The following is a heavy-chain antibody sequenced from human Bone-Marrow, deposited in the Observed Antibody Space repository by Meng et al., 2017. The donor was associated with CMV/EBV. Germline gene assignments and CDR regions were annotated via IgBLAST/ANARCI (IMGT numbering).Heavy chain of an antibody. D-gene: IGHD2-2*02. CDR1: GGTFSSYA. CDR3: ARGVVPGVIDNWFDP. V-gene: IGHV1-69*05. CDR2: IIPIFGKA. Sequence: SVKVSCKASGGTFSSYAISWVRQAPGQGLEWMGGIIPIFGKANTAQKFQGRVTITTDESTSTVYMELSRLRSEDTAVYYCARGVVPGVIDNWFDPWGQGTLVTVSS. J-gene: IGHJ5*02.